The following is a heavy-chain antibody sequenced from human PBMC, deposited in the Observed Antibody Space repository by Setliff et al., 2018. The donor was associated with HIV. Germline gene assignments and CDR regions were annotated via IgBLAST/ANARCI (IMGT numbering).Heavy chain of an antibody. CDR2: MDPNSGNT. J-gene: IGHJ5*02. V-gene: IGHV1-8*02. Sequence: ASVKVSCKASAYPFTTYDINWVRQATGQGLEWMGWMDPNSGNTGYAQKFQGRVTMTRNTSITTAYMELSNLRSEDTAVYFCARRYSGTSGGAFDPWGPGTLVTVSS. D-gene: IGHD1-26*01. CDR1: AYPFTTYD. CDR3: ARRYSGTSGGAFDP.